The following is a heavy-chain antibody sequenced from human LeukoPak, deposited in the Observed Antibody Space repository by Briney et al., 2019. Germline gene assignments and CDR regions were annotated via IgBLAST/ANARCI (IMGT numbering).Heavy chain of an antibody. J-gene: IGHJ3*02. Sequence: SETLSLTCTVSGGSIRSSSYYWGWIRQPPGKGMEWVGCIYYSGSTSYNPPLKSRVTIYVDTSKNQFSLQLSSVTAADTAVDYCARREWGICSTTICRNPSWDAFDIWGQGTMVTVSS. V-gene: IGHV4-39*01. CDR1: GGSIRSSSYY. CDR3: ARREWGICSTTICRNPSWDAFDI. CDR2: IYYSGST. D-gene: IGHD2-2*01.